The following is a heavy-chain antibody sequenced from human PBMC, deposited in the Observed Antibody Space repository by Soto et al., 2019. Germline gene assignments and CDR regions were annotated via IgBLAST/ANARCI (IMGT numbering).Heavy chain of an antibody. CDR2: IRSKANSYAT. CDR3: TTPYCSSTSCPDY. J-gene: IGHJ4*02. CDR1: GFTFSGSA. V-gene: IGHV3-73*02. D-gene: IGHD2-2*01. Sequence: VQLVESGGGLVQPGGSLKLSCAASGFTFSGSAMHWVRQASGKGLEWVGRIRSKANSYATAYAASVKGRFTISRDDSKNTAYLQMNSLKTEDTAVYYCTTPYCSSTSCPDYWGQGTLVTVSS.